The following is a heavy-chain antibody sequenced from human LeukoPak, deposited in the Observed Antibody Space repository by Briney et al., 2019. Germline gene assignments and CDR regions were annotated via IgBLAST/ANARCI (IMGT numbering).Heavy chain of an antibody. J-gene: IGHJ4*02. CDR2: IYYSGST. V-gene: IGHV4-39*07. CDR3: ARVPIVVVPAGSPHFDY. CDR1: GGSISSSSYY. Sequence: MTSETLSLTCSVSGGSISSSSYYWGWIRQPPGKGLEWIGGIYYSGSTYYNPSLKSRVTISVDTSKNQFSLKLSSVTAADTAVYYCARVPIVVVPAGSPHFDYWGQGTLVTVSS. D-gene: IGHD2-2*01.